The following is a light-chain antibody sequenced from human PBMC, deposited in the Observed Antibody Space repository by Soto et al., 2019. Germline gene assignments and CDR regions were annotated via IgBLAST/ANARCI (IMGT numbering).Light chain of an antibody. CDR3: QQYGSSPFT. V-gene: IGKV3-20*01. J-gene: IGKJ3*01. Sequence: EIVLTQSPGTLSLSPGQRATLSCRASQTVRSSYLAWYQQKPGQAPRLLIYGASTRATGLPDRFRGSGSGTEFTLTISRLEPEDFTVYYCQQYGSSPFTFGPGTKVDIK. CDR2: GAS. CDR1: QTVRSSY.